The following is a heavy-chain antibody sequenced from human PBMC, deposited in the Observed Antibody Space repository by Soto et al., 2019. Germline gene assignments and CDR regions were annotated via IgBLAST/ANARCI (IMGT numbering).Heavy chain of an antibody. CDR3: ARHAGTTVTGNYYYYYYMDV. CDR2: IYYSGST. D-gene: IGHD4-17*01. V-gene: IGHV4-59*08. Sequence: SETLSLTCTVSGGSISSYYWSWIRQPPGKGLEWIGYIYYSGSTNYNPSLKSRVTISVDTSKNQFSLKLSSVTAADTAVYYCARHAGTTVTGNYYYYYYMDVWGKGTTVTVSS. J-gene: IGHJ6*03. CDR1: GGSISSYY.